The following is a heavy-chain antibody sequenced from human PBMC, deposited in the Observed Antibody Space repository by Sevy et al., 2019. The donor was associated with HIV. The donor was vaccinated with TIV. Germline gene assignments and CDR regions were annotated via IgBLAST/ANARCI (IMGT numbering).Heavy chain of an antibody. CDR1: GYSFTNYW. J-gene: IGHJ4*02. V-gene: IGHV5-10-1*01. CDR3: AGISDTAMITAFDY. CDR2: IDPSDSYT. Sequence: ASVKVSCKGSGYSFTNYWISWVRQMPGKGLEWMGKIDPSDSYTNYSPSFQGHVTISADKSISTAYLQWSSLKASDTAMYYCAGISDTAMITAFDYWGQGTLVTVSS. D-gene: IGHD5-18*01.